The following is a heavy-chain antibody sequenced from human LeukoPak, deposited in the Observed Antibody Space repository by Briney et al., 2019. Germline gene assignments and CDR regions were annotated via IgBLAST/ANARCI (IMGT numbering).Heavy chain of an antibody. CDR1: GYTFTGYY. V-gene: IGHV1-46*01. J-gene: IGHJ3*02. CDR3: ATIRITMIVVVDAFDI. D-gene: IGHD3-22*01. Sequence: ASVKVSCKASGYTFTGYYMHWVRQAPGQGLEWMGIINPSGGSTIYAQKFQGRVTMTEDTSTDTAYMELSSLRSEDTAVYYCATIRITMIVVVDAFDIWGQGTMITVSS. CDR2: INPSGGST.